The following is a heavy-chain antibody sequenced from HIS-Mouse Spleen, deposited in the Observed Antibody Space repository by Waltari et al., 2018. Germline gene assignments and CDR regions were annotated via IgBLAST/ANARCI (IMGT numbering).Heavy chain of an antibody. Sequence: VKVSCKASGYTFTSYDINWVRQATGQGLEWMGWMNPNSGNTGYAQKFQGRVTMTRNTSISTAYMELSSLRSEDTAVYYCARVTDHEYTIFGVVIMNDYNWFDPWGQGTLVTVSS. CDR2: MNPNSGNT. CDR1: GYTFTSYD. CDR3: ARVTDHEYTIFGVVIMNDYNWFDP. J-gene: IGHJ5*02. V-gene: IGHV1-8*01. D-gene: IGHD3-3*01.